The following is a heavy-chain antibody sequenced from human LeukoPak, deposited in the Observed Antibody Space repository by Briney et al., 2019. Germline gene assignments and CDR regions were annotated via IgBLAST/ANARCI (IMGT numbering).Heavy chain of an antibody. D-gene: IGHD5-18*01. Sequence: GGSLRLSCATSGFTFTTYWVNWVRQAPGKGLEWVANIKQDGSEKYYVDSVKGRFTISRDNARNSLYLQMNSLRADDTAVYYCARMGTNTAMVIWGQGTLVTVSS. CDR3: ARMGTNTAMVI. V-gene: IGHV3-7*01. J-gene: IGHJ4*02. CDR2: IKQDGSEK. CDR1: GFTFTTYW.